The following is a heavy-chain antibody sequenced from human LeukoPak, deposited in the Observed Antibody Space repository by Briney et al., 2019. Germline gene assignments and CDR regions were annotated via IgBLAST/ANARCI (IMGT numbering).Heavy chain of an antibody. CDR3: ASGSRGELRHYYYYGMDV. Sequence: GGSLRLSCAASGFTFSDYYMSWIRQAPGKGLEWVSYISSSGSTIYYADSVKGRLTISRDNAKNSLYLQMNSLRAEDTAVYYCASGSRGELRHYYYYGMDVWGQGTTVTVSS. J-gene: IGHJ6*02. V-gene: IGHV3-11*01. CDR2: ISSSGSTI. CDR1: GFTFSDYY. D-gene: IGHD1-26*01.